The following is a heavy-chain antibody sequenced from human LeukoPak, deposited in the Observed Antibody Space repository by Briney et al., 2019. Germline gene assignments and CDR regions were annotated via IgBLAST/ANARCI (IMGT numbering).Heavy chain of an antibody. CDR2: YKCDGST. J-gene: IGHJ1*01. CDR3: AKAPAEIGGYYPEYFRH. V-gene: IGHV3-74*01. D-gene: IGHD3-22*01. CDR1: GLTFSSYW. Sequence: GVSLTLSCAPSGLTFSSYWMHWLRQAPGKALVWVSRYKCDGSTRYADSVKARYTISRDNAKNTVSLQMNSVRAEDTGVYHCAKAPAEIGGYYPEYFRHWGQGTRVTVSP.